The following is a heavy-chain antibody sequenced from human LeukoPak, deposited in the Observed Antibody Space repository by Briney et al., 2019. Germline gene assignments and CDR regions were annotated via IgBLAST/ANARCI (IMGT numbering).Heavy chain of an antibody. J-gene: IGHJ3*02. CDR2: ISAYNGNT. Sequence: GASVKVSCKVSGYTLTELSMHWVRQAPGQGLEWMGWISAYNGNTNYAQKLQGRVTMTTDTSTSTAYMELRSLRSDDTAVYYCARRAAANAFDIWGQGTMVTVSS. V-gene: IGHV1-18*01. D-gene: IGHD6-13*01. CDR1: GYTLTELS. CDR3: ARRAAANAFDI.